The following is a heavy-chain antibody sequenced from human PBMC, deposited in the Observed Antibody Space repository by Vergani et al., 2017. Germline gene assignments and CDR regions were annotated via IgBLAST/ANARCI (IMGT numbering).Heavy chain of an antibody. CDR1: GFTFSSYA. Sequence: EVQLLESGGGLVQPGGSLRLSCATSGFTFSSYAMSWVRQAPGTGLEWVSAISGSGGSTYYGDSVTGRFTISRDNSKNTLYLQMNSLRADDTAVYYCLVQQQLAHYYYYYMDVWGKGTTVTVSS. CDR3: LVQQQLAHYYYYYMDV. J-gene: IGHJ6*03. CDR2: ISGSGGST. D-gene: IGHD6-13*01. V-gene: IGHV3-23*01.